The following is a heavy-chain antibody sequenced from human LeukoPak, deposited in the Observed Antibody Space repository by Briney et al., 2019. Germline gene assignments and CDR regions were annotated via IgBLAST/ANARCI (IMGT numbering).Heavy chain of an antibody. CDR2: INRDGRST. CDR1: GFTFSGYG. J-gene: IGHJ6*02. V-gene: IGHV3-74*01. Sequence: GGSLTVSCAGSGFTFSGYGMQWVRQAPGRELVWVSRINRDGRSTTYPDSEKGRCTISRDNANSTLYLQMYSPRARDTTVYYCVRGYYGMDVWGQGTTVIVSS. CDR3: VRGYYGMDV.